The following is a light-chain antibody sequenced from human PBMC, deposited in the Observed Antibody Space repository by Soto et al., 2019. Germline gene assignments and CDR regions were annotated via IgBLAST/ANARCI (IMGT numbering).Light chain of an antibody. J-gene: IGKJ5*01. V-gene: IGKV1D-8*01. Sequence: WLTQAPSLLSASTGDRVTISCRMSQCISSYLAWYQQKPGEAPELLIYAASTLQSGVPSRFSGSGSGTDFTLTISCLQSEDFATYYCQQYYSFPLTFGQGTRLEIK. CDR1: QCISSY. CDR3: QQYYSFPLT. CDR2: AAS.